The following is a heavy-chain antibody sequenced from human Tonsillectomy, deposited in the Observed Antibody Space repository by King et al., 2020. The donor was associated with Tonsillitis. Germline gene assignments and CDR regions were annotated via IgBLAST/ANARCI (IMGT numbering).Heavy chain of an antibody. CDR1: GYTFTGHC. V-gene: IGHV1-2*02. D-gene: IGHD3-10*01. J-gene: IGHJ3*02. CDR2: INPNSGDI. CDR3: ARDYYGSGNYPDAFDI. Sequence: VQLVQSGAEVKRPGASVKVSCKASGYTFTGHCLHWVRQAPGQGLEWMGWINPNSGDIDYAQNFKGRVTMTRDTSISTAYMELSRLRSDDTAVYYCARDYYGSGNYPDAFDIWGQGTMVTVSS.